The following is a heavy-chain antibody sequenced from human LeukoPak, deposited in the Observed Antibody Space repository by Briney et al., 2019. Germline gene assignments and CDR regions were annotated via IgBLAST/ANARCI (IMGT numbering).Heavy chain of an antibody. CDR1: GFTFSSYS. J-gene: IGHJ4*02. CDR2: LGGEQSGSWT. CDR3: ARAGVISGWDS. V-gene: IGHV3-23*01. D-gene: IGHD3-3*02. Sequence: PGGSLRLSCAASGFTFSSYSMNWVRQAPGKGLEWLSALGGEQSGSWTKSADSVKGRFTISRDNSENTLYMQMDSLTVEDTAVYYYARAGVISGWDSWGQGVLVTVSS.